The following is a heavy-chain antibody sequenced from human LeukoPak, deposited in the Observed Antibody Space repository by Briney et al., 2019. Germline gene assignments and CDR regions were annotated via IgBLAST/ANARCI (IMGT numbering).Heavy chain of an antibody. Sequence: SETLSLTCTVSVGSISSGSYYWSWIRQPAGKGLEWIGRIYTSGSTNYNPSLKSRVTISVDTSKNQFSLKLSSVTAADTAVYYCAREGAAGLSWGQGTLVTVSS. J-gene: IGHJ1*01. CDR2: IYTSGST. CDR3: AREGAAGLS. CDR1: VGSISSGSYY. V-gene: IGHV4-61*02. D-gene: IGHD6-13*01.